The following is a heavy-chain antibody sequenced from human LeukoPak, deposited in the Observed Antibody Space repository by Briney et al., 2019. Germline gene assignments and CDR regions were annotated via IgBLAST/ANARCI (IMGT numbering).Heavy chain of an antibody. CDR1: GFTFSSYA. V-gene: IGHV3-23*01. CDR2: ISGSGGST. Sequence: GGSLRLSCAASGFTFSSYAMSWVRQAPGKGLEWVSAISGSGGSTYYADSVKGRFTISRDNSKNTLYLQMNSLRAEDAAVYYCANSVVPAASFDYWGQLTLVTVSS. CDR3: ANSVVPAASFDY. J-gene: IGHJ4*02. D-gene: IGHD2-2*01.